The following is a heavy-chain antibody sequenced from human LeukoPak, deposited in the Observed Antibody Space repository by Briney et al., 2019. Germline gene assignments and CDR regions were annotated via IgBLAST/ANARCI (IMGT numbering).Heavy chain of an antibody. Sequence: GGSLRLSCAASGFTFSNYWMSWVRQAPGKGLEWVANIKQDGSEKYYVDSVRGRFTISRDNAKISLYLQMNSLRAEDTAVYYCAKAPSLRYFDWLPSPDAFDIWGQGTMVTVSS. V-gene: IGHV3-7*01. CDR3: AKAPSLRYFDWLPSPDAFDI. CDR2: IKQDGSEK. D-gene: IGHD3-9*01. J-gene: IGHJ3*02. CDR1: GFTFSNYW.